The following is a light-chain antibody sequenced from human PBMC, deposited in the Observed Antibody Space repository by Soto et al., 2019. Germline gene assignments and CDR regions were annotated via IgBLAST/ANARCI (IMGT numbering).Light chain of an antibody. J-gene: IGLJ2*01. Sequence: QSVLTQPPSVSGAPGQRVTISCTGSSSNIGAGYDVHWYQQLPGTAPKLLIYGNSNRPSEVPDRFSGSKSGTAASLAITGLQAEDEADCYCQSYDSSLSVVFGGGTKLTVL. CDR3: QSYDSSLSVV. CDR1: SSNIGAGYD. V-gene: IGLV1-40*01. CDR2: GNS.